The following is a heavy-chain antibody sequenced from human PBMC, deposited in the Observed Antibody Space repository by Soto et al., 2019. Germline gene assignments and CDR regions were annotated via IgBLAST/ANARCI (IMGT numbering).Heavy chain of an antibody. CDR3: ARDRGWFYFDY. CDR2: IYYSGST. V-gene: IGHV4-30-4*01. Sequence: SETLSLTCTVSGDSITSGDYYWSWIRQPPGKGLEWIGYIYYSGSTYYNPSLKSRITISVDTSKNQFSLRLSSVTAADTAVYYCARDRGWFYFDYWGQGTLVTVSS. J-gene: IGHJ4*02. CDR1: GDSITSGDYY. D-gene: IGHD3-10*01.